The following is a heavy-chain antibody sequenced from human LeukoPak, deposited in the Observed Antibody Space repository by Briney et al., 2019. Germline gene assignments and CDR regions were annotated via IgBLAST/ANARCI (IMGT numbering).Heavy chain of an antibody. J-gene: IGHJ6*03. CDR1: GGSISSYY. CDR3: ASARVVAYYYMDV. V-gene: IGHV4-59*01. D-gene: IGHD3-22*01. Sequence: SDTLALTCTVSGGSISSYYWNWIRQPPGKGLEWIGYIYYSGTTNYNPSLKSRVTISIDTSKNQFSLKLSSVTAADTAVYYRASARVVAYYYMDVWGTGTTVTVSS. CDR2: IYYSGTT.